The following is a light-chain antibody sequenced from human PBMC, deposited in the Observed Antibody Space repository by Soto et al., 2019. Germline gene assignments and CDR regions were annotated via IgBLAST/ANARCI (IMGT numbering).Light chain of an antibody. V-gene: IGLV2-14*01. CDR2: EVF. Sequence: QSVLTQPPSVSGAPGQRVTISCTATSSDVGGYNYVSWYQQYPGKAPKLMIYEVFNRPSGVSNRFSGSKSGNTASLIISGLQAADEADYYCSSYTNNSTLVFGGGTKLTVL. CDR3: SSYTNNSTLV. J-gene: IGLJ2*01. CDR1: SSDVGGYNY.